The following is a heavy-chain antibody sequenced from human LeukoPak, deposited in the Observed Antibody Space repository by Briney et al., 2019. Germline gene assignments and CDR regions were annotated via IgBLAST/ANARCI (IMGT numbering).Heavy chain of an antibody. D-gene: IGHD1-1*01. Sequence: GGSLRLSCAASGFTFSSYAMSWVRQAPGKGLEWVSAISGSGGSTYYADSVKGRFTISRDNSKNTLYLQMNSLRAEDTAVYYCAKDRLSAGGWMATTGNFDYWGQGTLVTVSS. CDR1: GFTFSSYA. CDR3: AKDRLSAGGWMATTGNFDY. V-gene: IGHV3-23*01. CDR2: ISGSGGST. J-gene: IGHJ4*02.